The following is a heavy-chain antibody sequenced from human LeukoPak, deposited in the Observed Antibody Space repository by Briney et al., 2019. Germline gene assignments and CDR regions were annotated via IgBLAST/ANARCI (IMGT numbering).Heavy chain of an antibody. J-gene: IGHJ4*02. CDR2: IYYSGST. Sequence: PSETLSLTCTVSGGAISSYYWSWIRQPPGKGLEWRGYIYYSGSTNYNPSLQSRVTISVDTSKNHLSLTLSYVTAADHAVYYCARRDGYKTEDYWGQGTLVTVSS. CDR1: GGAISSYY. V-gene: IGHV4-59*01. CDR3: ARRDGYKTEDY. D-gene: IGHD5-24*01.